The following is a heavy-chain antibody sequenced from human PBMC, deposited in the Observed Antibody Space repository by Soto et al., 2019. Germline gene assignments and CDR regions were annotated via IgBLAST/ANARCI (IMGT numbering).Heavy chain of an antibody. CDR2: ISAYSGNT. J-gene: IGHJ4*02. Sequence: GASVKVSCKASGYIFASFGISWVRQAPGQGLEWMGWISAYSGNTNYTQRFQDRVTMTTDTSTSTAYMELRSLRSDDTAVYYCARDNLYVSSWFDYWGQGTLVTVS. CDR1: GYIFASFG. D-gene: IGHD3-16*02. V-gene: IGHV1-18*01. CDR3: ARDNLYVSSWFDY.